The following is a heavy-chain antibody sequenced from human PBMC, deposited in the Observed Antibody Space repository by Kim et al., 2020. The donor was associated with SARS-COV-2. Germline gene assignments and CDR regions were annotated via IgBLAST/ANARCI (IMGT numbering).Heavy chain of an antibody. V-gene: IGHV1-69*01. D-gene: IGHD3-16*02. Sequence: AQKFQGRVTITADESTSTAYMELSSLRSEDTAVYYCADSYPDYYYYGMDVWGQGTTVTVSS. CDR3: ADSYPDYYYYGMDV. J-gene: IGHJ6*02.